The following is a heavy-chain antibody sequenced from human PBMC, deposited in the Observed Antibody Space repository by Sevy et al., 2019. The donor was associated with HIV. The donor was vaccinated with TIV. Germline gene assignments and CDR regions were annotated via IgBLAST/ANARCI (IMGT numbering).Heavy chain of an antibody. D-gene: IGHD1-26*01. CDR2: MNPNNGNK. J-gene: IGHJ6*02. Sequence: ASVKVSCRASGYTFTTYDINWVRQATGQGLEWMGWMNPNNGNKGYAQKFQDRLTLTRDTSISIAYLELSSLRSDDTALYFCARGFDGWDTSPGGLDVWGQGTTVTVSS. V-gene: IGHV1-8*01. CDR1: GYTFTTYD. CDR3: ARGFDGWDTSPGGLDV.